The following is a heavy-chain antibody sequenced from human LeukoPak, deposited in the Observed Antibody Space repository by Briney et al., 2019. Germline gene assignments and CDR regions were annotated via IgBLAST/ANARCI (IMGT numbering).Heavy chain of an antibody. CDR3: ARHRAWLVARTTSGGFDP. J-gene: IGHJ5*02. CDR1: GYSFTSYW. CDR2: IYPGDSDT. D-gene: IGHD5-12*01. V-gene: IGHV5-51*01. Sequence: GESVKISCKGSGYSFTSYWIGWVRQMPGKGLEWMGGIYPGDSDTRYSPSFQGQVTISADKSISTAYLLWSSLKASDTAMYYCARHRAWLVARTTSGGFDPWGQGTLVTVSS.